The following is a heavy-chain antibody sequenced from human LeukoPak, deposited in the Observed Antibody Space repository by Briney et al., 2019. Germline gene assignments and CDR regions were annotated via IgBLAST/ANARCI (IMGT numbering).Heavy chain of an antibody. CDR2: ISAYNGNT. Sequence: ASVKVSCKASGYTFTSYAMNWVRQAPGQGLEWMGWISAYNGNTNYAQKFQGRVTMTRDMSTSTVYMELSSLRSEDTAVYYCARVQKDTYYYDSSGYSAFDYWGQGTLVTVSS. CDR1: GYTFTSYA. D-gene: IGHD3-22*01. J-gene: IGHJ4*02. V-gene: IGHV1-18*01. CDR3: ARVQKDTYYYDSSGYSAFDY.